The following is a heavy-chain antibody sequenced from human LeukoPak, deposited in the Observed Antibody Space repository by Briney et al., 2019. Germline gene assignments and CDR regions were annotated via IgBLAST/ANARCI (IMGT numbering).Heavy chain of an antibody. J-gene: IGHJ6*03. Sequence: ASVKVSCKASGYTFTSYDINWVRQATGQGLEWMGWMNPNSGNTGYAQKFQGRVTITRNTSISTAYMELSSLRSEDTAVYYCARGPPGSYYDFNYYYMDVWGKGTTVTVSS. V-gene: IGHV1-8*03. CDR3: ARGPPGSYYDFNYYYMDV. CDR2: MNPNSGNT. CDR1: GYTFTSYD. D-gene: IGHD3-3*01.